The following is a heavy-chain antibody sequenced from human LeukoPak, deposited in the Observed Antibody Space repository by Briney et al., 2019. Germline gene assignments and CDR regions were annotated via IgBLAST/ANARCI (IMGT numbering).Heavy chain of an antibody. CDR1: GFTFSSYG. Sequence: GGSLRLSCAASGFTFSSYGMHWVRQAPGKGLEWVAVIWYDGSNKYYADSVKGRFTISRDNSKNTLYLQMNSLRAEDTAVYYCARDLSSGWPSSGGYWGQGTLVTVSS. D-gene: IGHD6-19*01. CDR3: ARDLSSGWPSSGGY. J-gene: IGHJ4*02. CDR2: IWYDGSNK. V-gene: IGHV3-33*01.